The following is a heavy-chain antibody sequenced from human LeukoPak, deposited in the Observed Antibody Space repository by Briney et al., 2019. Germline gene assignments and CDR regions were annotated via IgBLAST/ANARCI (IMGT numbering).Heavy chain of an antibody. D-gene: IGHD3-10*01. V-gene: IGHV1-3*01. CDR1: GYTFTSYA. CDR2: INAGNGNT. J-gene: IGHJ6*02. Sequence: ASVKVSCKASGYTFTSYAMHWVRQAPGQRLEWMGWINAGNGNTKYSQKFQGRVTITRDTSASTAYMELSSLRSEDTAVYYCARDRLRGVMPYYGRDVWGQGTTVTVSS. CDR3: ARDRLRGVMPYYGRDV.